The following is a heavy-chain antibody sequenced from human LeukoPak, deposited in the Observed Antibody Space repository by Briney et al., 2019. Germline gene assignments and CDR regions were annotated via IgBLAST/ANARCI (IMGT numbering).Heavy chain of an antibody. D-gene: IGHD6-19*01. J-gene: IGHJ4*02. Sequence: GGSLRLSCAASGFTFNGYALSWVRQAPGKGLEWLSVISGNSGTTYYADSVKGRFTTSRDNSKKTLYLQMSSLGAEDTAVYYCAKDRVSSGRYRFDYWGQGTLVTASS. CDR3: AKDRVSSGRYRFDY. CDR2: ISGNSGTT. CDR1: GFTFNGYA. V-gene: IGHV3-23*01.